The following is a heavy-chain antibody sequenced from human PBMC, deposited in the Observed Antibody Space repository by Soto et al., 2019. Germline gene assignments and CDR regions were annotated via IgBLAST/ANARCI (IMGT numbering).Heavy chain of an antibody. CDR3: ARHHCSGGSCAGDAFDI. Sequence: PGGSLRLSCAASGFTFSSYAMHWVRQAPGKGLEWVAVISYDGSNKYYADSVKGRFTISRDNSKNTLYLQMNSLRAEDTAVYYCARHHCSGGSCAGDAFDIWGQGTMVTVS. J-gene: IGHJ3*02. CDR1: GFTFSSYA. D-gene: IGHD2-15*01. V-gene: IGHV3-30-3*01. CDR2: ISYDGSNK.